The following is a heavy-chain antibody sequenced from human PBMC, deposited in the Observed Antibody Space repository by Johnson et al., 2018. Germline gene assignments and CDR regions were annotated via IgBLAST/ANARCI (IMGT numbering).Heavy chain of an antibody. V-gene: IGHV3-23*04. CDR1: GFTFSSYA. J-gene: IGHJ3*02. D-gene: IGHD3-22*01. CDR2: ISRSNRST. Sequence: VQLVQSGGGLVPPGGSLSLSCAASGFTFSSYAMHWVRQAPGKGLEWASTISRSNRSTSYAGSVQGRFTIYRENFRSTMFLQMNNGRAEDRGVSYCAKNAAPDSREAFDIWGQGTMVAVSS. CDR3: AKNAAPDSREAFDI.